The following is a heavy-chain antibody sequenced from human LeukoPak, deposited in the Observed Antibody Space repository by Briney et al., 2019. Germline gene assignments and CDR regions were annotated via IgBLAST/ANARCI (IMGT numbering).Heavy chain of an antibody. CDR3: ARHVIEGDSSWFDP. Sequence: GESLKISCKGSGYSFSTYWIGWVRQMPGKGLEWMGIIYPGDSNTRYSPSFQGQVTISADKSISTAYLQWSSLKASDTAMYYCARHVIEGDSSWFDPWAREPWSPSPQ. CDR1: GYSFSTYW. CDR2: IYPGDSNT. J-gene: IGHJ5*02. V-gene: IGHV5-51*01. D-gene: IGHD2/OR15-2a*01.